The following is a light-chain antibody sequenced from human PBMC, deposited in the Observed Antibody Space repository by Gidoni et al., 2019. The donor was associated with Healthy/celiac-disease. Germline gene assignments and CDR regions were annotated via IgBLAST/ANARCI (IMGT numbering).Light chain of an antibody. Sequence: SSELTQDPAVSVALGQTVRFTCQGDSLRSYYASWYQQKPGQAPVLVISGNNNRPSGIPYRFSGSSSGNTSSFTITAAQAEYEADYYCNSRDSSVNRVVFGGGTMLTVL. CDR2: GNN. V-gene: IGLV3-19*01. CDR1: SLRSYY. CDR3: NSRDSSVNRVV. J-gene: IGLJ2*01.